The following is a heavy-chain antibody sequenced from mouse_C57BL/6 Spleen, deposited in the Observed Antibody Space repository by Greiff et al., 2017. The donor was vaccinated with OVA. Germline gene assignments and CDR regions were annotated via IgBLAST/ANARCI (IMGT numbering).Heavy chain of an antibody. CDR1: GYTFTDYE. CDR3: TGSYGSSCGWYFDV. CDR2: IDPETGGT. D-gene: IGHD1-1*01. J-gene: IGHJ1*03. Sequence: VQLQQSGAELVRPGASVTLSCKASGYTFTDYEMHWVKQTPVHGLEWIGAIDPETGGTAYNQKFKGKAILTADKSSSTAYMELRSLTSEDSAVYYCTGSYGSSCGWYFDVWGTGTTVTVSS. V-gene: IGHV1-15*01.